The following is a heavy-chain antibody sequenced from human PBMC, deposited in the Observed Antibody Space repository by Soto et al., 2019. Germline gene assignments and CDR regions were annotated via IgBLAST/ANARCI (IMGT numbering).Heavy chain of an antibody. V-gene: IGHV3-30-3*02. CDR3: AKRAWGYFYFDY. CDR1: GFTFSSYA. Sequence: PGGSLRLSCAASGFTFSSYAMHWVRQAPGKGLEWVAVISYDGGNKYYADSVKGRFTISRDNSKNTLYLQMNSLRAEDTAVYYCAKRAWGYFYFDYWGQGTLVTVSS. J-gene: IGHJ4*02. D-gene: IGHD1-26*01. CDR2: ISYDGGNK.